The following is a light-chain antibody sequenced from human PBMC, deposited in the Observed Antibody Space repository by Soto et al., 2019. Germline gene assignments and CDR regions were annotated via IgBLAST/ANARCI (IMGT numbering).Light chain of an antibody. V-gene: IGKV3-11*01. J-gene: IGKJ5*01. CDR2: DAS. CDR3: QQRSNWPIT. CDR1: QSVTTN. Sequence: EVVMTQSPATLTVSPGERATLSCRASQSVTTNMAWYQQKPGQAPRLLIYDASNRATGIPARFSGSGSGTDFTLTISSLEPEDFAVYYCQQRSNWPITVGQGTRLEI.